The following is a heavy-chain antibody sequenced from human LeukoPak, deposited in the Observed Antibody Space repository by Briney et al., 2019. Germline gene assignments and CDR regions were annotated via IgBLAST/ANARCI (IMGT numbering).Heavy chain of an antibody. CDR2: IYYTGST. Sequence: PSETLSLTCSVSGGSISSFYWSWIRQPPGKGLEWIGYIYYTGSTNYNPSLKSRVTISVDTSKNQFSLKLSSVTAADTAVYYCARGFASSWYYFDYWGQGTLVTVSS. CDR1: GGSISSFY. J-gene: IGHJ4*02. D-gene: IGHD6-13*01. CDR3: ARGFASSWYYFDY. V-gene: IGHV4-59*01.